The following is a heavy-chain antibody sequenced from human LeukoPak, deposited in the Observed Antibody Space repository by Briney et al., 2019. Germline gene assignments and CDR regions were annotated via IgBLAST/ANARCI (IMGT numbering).Heavy chain of an antibody. Sequence: PGGSLRLSCAASGFSVSSNYMSWVRQAPGKGLEWVSVIYSGGSTYYADSVKGRFTISRDNSKNTLYLQMNSLRAEDTAVYYCARVRDYDYATRYYFDYWGQGTLVTVSS. CDR3: ARVRDYDYATRYYFDY. CDR1: GFSVSSNY. CDR2: IYSGGST. V-gene: IGHV3-53*01. D-gene: IGHD4-17*01. J-gene: IGHJ4*02.